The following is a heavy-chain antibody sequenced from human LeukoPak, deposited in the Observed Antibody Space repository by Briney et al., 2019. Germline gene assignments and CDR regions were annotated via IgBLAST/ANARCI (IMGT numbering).Heavy chain of an antibody. CDR2: IKQDGSEI. Sequence: GGSPRLSCEASGFSFSNYWMSWVRQAPGKGLEWVANIKQDGSEIYYVDSVRGRFTISRDNAKNSLYLQMNSLRAEDTAVYYCARPSLNTGSYFDYWGQGILVSVSS. CDR1: GFSFSNYW. J-gene: IGHJ4*02. D-gene: IGHD1-26*01. V-gene: IGHV3-7*01. CDR3: ARPSLNTGSYFDY.